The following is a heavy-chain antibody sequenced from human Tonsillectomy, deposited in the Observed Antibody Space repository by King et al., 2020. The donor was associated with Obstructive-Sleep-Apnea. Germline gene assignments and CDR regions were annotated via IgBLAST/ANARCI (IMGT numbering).Heavy chain of an antibody. J-gene: IGHJ4*02. Sequence: VQLVESGGGLVQPGGSLRLSCAASGFTFISYSMNWVRQAPGKGREWVSYISSSSTTYYADSVKGRFTISRDNAKNSLYLQMNSLRAEDTAVYYCARLRLPDYWGQGTLVTVSS. CDR2: ISSSSTT. V-gene: IGHV3-48*04. CDR3: ARLRLPDY. CDR1: GFTFISYS.